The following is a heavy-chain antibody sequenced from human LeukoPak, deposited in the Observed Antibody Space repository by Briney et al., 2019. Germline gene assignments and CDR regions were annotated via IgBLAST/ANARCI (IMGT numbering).Heavy chain of an antibody. J-gene: IGHJ4*02. CDR1: GGSISSGGY. CDR3: ARDLDGNTRYDY. CDR2: IYYSGTT. D-gene: IGHD1/OR15-1a*01. Sequence: SETLSLTCTVSGGSISSGGYWSWIRQLPGKGLEWIGYIYYSGTTYYNPSLKSRVSISVDTSKNQFSLKLSSVTVADTAVYYCARDLDGNTRYDYWGQGTLVTVSS. V-gene: IGHV4-31*03.